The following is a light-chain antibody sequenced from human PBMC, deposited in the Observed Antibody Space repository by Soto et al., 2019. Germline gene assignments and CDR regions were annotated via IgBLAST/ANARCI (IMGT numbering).Light chain of an antibody. CDR3: QQYGRSPPTT. J-gene: IGKJ1*01. CDR1: QSVSSSY. V-gene: IGKV3-20*01. Sequence: EIVLTQSPGTLSLSPGERATLSCRASQSVSSSYLAWYQQKPGQAPRLLIYGASSRATGIPDRFSGSGSGTDFTLTISRLEPEDFAVYYCQQYGRSPPTTFGQGTKVEIK. CDR2: GAS.